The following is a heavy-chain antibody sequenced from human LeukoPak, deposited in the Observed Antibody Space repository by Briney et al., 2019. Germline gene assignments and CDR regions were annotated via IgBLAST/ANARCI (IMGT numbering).Heavy chain of an antibody. CDR1: GYTFTGYY. J-gene: IGHJ4*02. CDR3: IGEQRRGYFDY. CDR2: INPNSGGT. Sequence: GASVKVSCKASGYTFTGYYMHWVRQAPGHGLEWMGWINPNSGGTNYAQRFQGRVTMTRDTSISTAYMELSRLRSDDTAVYYCIGEQRRGYFDYWGQGTLVTVSS. V-gene: IGHV1-2*02. D-gene: IGHD1-26*01.